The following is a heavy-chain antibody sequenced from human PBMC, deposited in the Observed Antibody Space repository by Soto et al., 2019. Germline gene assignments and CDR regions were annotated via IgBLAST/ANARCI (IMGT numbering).Heavy chain of an antibody. J-gene: IGHJ4*02. CDR2: VNPSGGAT. CDR1: GYTFTDYY. CDR3: ARGSSLALDY. V-gene: IGHV1-46*01. Sequence: QVQMVQSGAEVKKPGASVKVSCEASGYTFTDYYMHWVRQATGQGLEWMGRVNPSGGATTYVQKFHGRVTMTTDTSTSTVYMDLSSLTSEDTAVYYCARGSSLALDYWGQGTLVTVSS.